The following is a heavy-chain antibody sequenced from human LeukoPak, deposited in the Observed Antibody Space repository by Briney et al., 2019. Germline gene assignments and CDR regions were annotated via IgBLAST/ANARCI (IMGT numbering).Heavy chain of an antibody. D-gene: IGHD3-16*01. Sequence: SETLSLTCSVSGGSIRSYFWSWIRQPAGKGLEWIGYIDDSGNTKYNPSLKNRVTMSVDTSKTQLSLNLRSVTAADTAVYYCARASFWESPINWFAPWGQGTLVTVSS. CDR3: ARASFWESPINWFAP. CDR1: GGSIRSYF. J-gene: IGHJ5*02. V-gene: IGHV4-59*01. CDR2: IDDSGNT.